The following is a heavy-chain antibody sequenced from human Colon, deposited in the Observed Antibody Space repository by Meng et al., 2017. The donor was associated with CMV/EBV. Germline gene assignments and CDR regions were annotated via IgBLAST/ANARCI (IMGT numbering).Heavy chain of an antibody. Sequence: ASGSTFTGYYMHWVRQAPGQGLEWMGWIVPASGGTNYAQKFQGRVTMTRDTSINTAYMELSSLRSEDTALYYCARDNSYSNSWWFDPWGQGTLVTVSS. CDR2: IVPASGGT. CDR1: GSTFTGYY. CDR3: ARDNSYSNSWWFDP. J-gene: IGHJ5*02. D-gene: IGHD1-26*01. V-gene: IGHV1-2*02.